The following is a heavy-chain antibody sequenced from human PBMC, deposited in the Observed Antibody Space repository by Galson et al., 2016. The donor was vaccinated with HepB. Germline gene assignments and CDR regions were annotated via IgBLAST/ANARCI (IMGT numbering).Heavy chain of an antibody. Sequence: SETLSLTCTVSGGSISRSTHYWGWIRQPPGKGLEWIGSIYNSGSTHYNPSLKSRVTISVDTSKNQFSLKLSSVTAADTAVYYCARRPTVTTTFDYWGQGTLVTVSS. D-gene: IGHD4-17*01. CDR3: ARRPTVTTTFDY. CDR1: GGSISRSTHY. CDR2: IYNSGST. J-gene: IGHJ4*02. V-gene: IGHV4-39*01.